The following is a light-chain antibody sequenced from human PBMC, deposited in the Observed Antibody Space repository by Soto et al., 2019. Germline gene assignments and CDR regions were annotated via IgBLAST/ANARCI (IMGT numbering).Light chain of an antibody. CDR2: GAS. V-gene: IGKV3-20*01. CDR1: QSVSSNY. Sequence: EIVLTQSPGTLSLSPVARATLSCRGSQSVSSNYLAWYQQSPGQAPRLLIYGASSRATGVPDRYSASGSGTDFTLTISRLEPEDFAVFFCQQYGTSEIIFGQGTRLEI. J-gene: IGKJ5*01. CDR3: QQYGTSEII.